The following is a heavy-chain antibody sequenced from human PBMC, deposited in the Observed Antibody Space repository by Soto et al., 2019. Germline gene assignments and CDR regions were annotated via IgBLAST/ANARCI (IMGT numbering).Heavy chain of an antibody. CDR3: ATRIAAAGTDWFDP. J-gene: IGHJ5*02. CDR1: GGSISSSNW. CDR2: IYHSGST. Sequence: PSETLSITCAVSGGSISSSNWWSWVRQPPGKGLEWIGEIYHSGSTNYNPSLKSRVTISVDKSKNQFSLKLSSVTAADTAVYYCATRIAAAGTDWFDPWGQGTLVTVSS. V-gene: IGHV4-4*02. D-gene: IGHD6-13*01.